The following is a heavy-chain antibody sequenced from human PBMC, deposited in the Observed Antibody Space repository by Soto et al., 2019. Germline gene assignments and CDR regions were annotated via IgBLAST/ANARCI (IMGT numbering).Heavy chain of an antibody. Sequence: TLSLTCDVSGDSLSSNNYYWAWIRQPPGRGLEWVSGISGSGDSTYYADSVKGRFTISRDNSKNTLYLQMNSLRAEDTAVYYCAKGVPGIAVAGTGYFQHWGQGTLVTVSS. J-gene: IGHJ1*01. D-gene: IGHD6-19*01. CDR2: ISGSGDST. CDR1: GDSLSSNNYY. CDR3: AKGVPGIAVAGTGYFQH. V-gene: IGHV3-23*01.